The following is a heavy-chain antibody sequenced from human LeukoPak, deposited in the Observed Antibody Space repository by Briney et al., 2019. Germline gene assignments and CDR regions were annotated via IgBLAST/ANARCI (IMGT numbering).Heavy chain of an antibody. CDR1: GSNFRNHG. Sequence: ASVKVSCKTSGSNFRNHGISWVRQAPGQGLEWMGWISGYNGNTNYAEKFQGRVTMTTDTSTSTAYMELRSLRSDGTAVYYCARDSDSSGDIPKWYFDLWGRGTLITVSS. V-gene: IGHV1-18*01. CDR2: ISGYNGNT. J-gene: IGHJ2*01. D-gene: IGHD6-19*01. CDR3: ARDSDSSGDIPKWYFDL.